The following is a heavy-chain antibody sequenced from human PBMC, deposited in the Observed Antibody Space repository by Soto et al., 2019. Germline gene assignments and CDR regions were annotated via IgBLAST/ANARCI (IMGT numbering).Heavy chain of an antibody. J-gene: IGHJ4*02. CDR1: GFTFDDYA. V-gene: IGHV3-9*01. D-gene: IGHD5-12*01. Sequence: EVQLVESGGGLVQPGRSLRLSCAASGFTFDDYAMHWVRQAPGKGLEWVSGISWNSGSIGYADSVKGRFTSSRDNAKNSLYLQMSSLRSEDTALYYCAKDMGYDLSPLGYFDYWGQGTLVPVSS. CDR2: ISWNSGSI. CDR3: AKDMGYDLSPLGYFDY.